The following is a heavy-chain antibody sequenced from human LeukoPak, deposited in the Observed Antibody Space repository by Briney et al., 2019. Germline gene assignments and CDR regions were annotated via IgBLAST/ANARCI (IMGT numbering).Heavy chain of an antibody. Sequence: QTGGSLRLSCVASEFTFSTYWMHWVRQAPGKGLEWVSAISGSGGSTYYADSVKGRFTISRDNSKNTLYLQMNSLRAEDTAVYYCAKEVSMITFGGVIVSGYFDYWGQGALVTVSS. CDR2: ISGSGGST. CDR1: EFTFSTYW. CDR3: AKEVSMITFGGVIVSGYFDY. J-gene: IGHJ4*02. D-gene: IGHD3-16*02. V-gene: IGHV3-23*01.